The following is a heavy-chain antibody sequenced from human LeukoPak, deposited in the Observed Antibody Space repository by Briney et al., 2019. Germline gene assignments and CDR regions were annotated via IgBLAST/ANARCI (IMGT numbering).Heavy chain of an antibody. CDR2: IYSDDGT. CDR3: ATDGHLWTGIFVY. CDR1: GFTVSSNH. J-gene: IGHJ4*02. V-gene: IGHV3-66*01. Sequence: GGSLRLSCAASGFTVSSNHMSWVRQAPGKGLEWVSLIYSDDGTSYADSVKGRFAISRDNSKNTLYLQMNSLRAEDTAVYYCATDGHLWTGIFVYWGQGTLVTVSS. D-gene: IGHD3-10*02.